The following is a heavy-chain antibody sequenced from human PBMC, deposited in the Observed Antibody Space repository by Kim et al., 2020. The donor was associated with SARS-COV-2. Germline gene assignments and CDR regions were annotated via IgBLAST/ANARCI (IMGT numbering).Heavy chain of an antibody. CDR2: IYSGGMT. CDR1: QLTVSRNH. V-gene: IGHV3-53*01. J-gene: IGHJ4*02. CDR3: ARDPLGDGYSFSDY. D-gene: IGHD4-4*01. Sequence: GGSLRLSCEASQLTVSRNHMSLVRQAPGKGLEWVSVIYSGGMTSYAGSVKGRFTISRDSSKNTVILEMNSLRVDDTAVYYCARDPLGDGYSFSDYWGQGTLVTVSS.